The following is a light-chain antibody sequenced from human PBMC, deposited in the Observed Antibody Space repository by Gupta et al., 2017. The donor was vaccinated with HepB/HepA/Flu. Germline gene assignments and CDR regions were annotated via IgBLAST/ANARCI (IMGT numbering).Light chain of an antibody. Sequence: DSVMTQSQVSLPVTPGEPASISCRSRQILLDANGATYLAWYLQKPGQPPQLLLSFVSPRASGVPDRISGSGSGTDFTLTISSVQAEDVGIYYCLHALQTPYTFGQGTTLEI. V-gene: IGKV2-28*01. CDR3: LHALQTPYT. J-gene: IGKJ2*01. CDR1: QILLDANGATY. CDR2: FVS.